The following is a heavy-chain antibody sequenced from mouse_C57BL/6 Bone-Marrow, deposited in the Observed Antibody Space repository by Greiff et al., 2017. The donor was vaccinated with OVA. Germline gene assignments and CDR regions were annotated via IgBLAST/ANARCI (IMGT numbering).Heavy chain of an antibody. J-gene: IGHJ2*01. V-gene: IGHV1-50*01. CDR3: ARWDVSNY. CDR2: IDPSDSYT. CDR1: GYTFTSYW. D-gene: IGHD4-1*01. Sequence: QVQLQQPGAELVKPGASVKLSCKASGYTFTSYWMQWVKQRPGQGLEWIGEIDPSDSYTNYNQKFKGKATLTVDTSSSTAYMQLSSLTSEDAAVYYCARWDVSNYWGQGTTPTVSS.